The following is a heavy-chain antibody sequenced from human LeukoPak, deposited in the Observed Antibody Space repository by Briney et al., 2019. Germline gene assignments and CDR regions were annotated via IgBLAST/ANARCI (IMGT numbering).Heavy chain of an antibody. CDR3: AREGPMFDSGSYSKSLGY. D-gene: IGHD3-10*01. J-gene: IGHJ4*02. Sequence: SETLSLTCTVSGGSISSYYWSWIRQPAGKGLERIGYIYYSGSTNYNPSLKSRVTISVDTSKNQFSLKLSSVTAADTAVYYCAREGPMFDSGSYSKSLGYWGQGFLVTVSS. V-gene: IGHV4-59*01. CDR2: IYYSGST. CDR1: GGSISSYY.